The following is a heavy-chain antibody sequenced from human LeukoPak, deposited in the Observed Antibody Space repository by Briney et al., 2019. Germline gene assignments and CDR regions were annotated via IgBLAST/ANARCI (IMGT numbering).Heavy chain of an antibody. CDR1: GFTFSSYA. CDR2: ISGSGGST. Sequence: GGSLRLSCAASGFTFSSYAMSWVRQAPGKGLEWVSGISGSGGSTYYADSVKGRFTISRDNSKNTLYLQMNSLRAENTAVYYCAKLPIVVVVAATWWFDPWGQGTLVTVSS. D-gene: IGHD2-15*01. J-gene: IGHJ5*02. V-gene: IGHV3-23*01. CDR3: AKLPIVVVVAATWWFDP.